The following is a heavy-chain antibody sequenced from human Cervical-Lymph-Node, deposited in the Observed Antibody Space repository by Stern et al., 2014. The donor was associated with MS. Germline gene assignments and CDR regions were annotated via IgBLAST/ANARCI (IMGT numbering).Heavy chain of an antibody. CDR1: GYTFPSYY. CDR3: ASPRAGYYYYYGMDV. CDR2: INPSGGST. Sequence: QVQLVQSGAEVKKPGASVKVSCKASGYTFPSYYMPWVRQAPGQGLEWMGIINPSGGSTSYAQKFQGRVTMTRDTSTSTVYMELSSLRSEDTAVYYCASPRAGYYYYYGMDVWGQGTTVTVSS. J-gene: IGHJ6*02. V-gene: IGHV1-46*01.